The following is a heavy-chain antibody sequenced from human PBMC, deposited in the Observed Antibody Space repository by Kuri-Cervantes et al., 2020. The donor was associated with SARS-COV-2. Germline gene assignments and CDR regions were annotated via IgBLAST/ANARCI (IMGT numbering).Heavy chain of an antibody. V-gene: IGHV3-23*01. Sequence: LSLTCAASGFSFSSYAMSWVRQAPGKGPEWVSVISGSGTGAYYADSVKGRFTISRDNSKNTLYLQMNSLRAEDTAVYFCAKDPTATTEYYYAMDVWGQGTTVTVSS. CDR3: AKDPTATTEYYYAMDV. J-gene: IGHJ6*02. CDR2: ISGSGTGA. CDR1: GFSFSSYA. D-gene: IGHD1-7*01.